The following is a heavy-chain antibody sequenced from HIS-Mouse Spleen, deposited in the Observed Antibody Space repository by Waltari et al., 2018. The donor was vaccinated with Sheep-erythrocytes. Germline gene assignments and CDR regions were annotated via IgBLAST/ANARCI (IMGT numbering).Heavy chain of an antibody. J-gene: IGHJ4*02. CDR2: ISWNSGSI. Sequence: EVQLVESGGGLVQPGRSLRLSCAASGFTFDDYAMHWVRQGPGKGLEWVSGISWNSGSIGYADSVKGRFTISRDNAKNSLYLQMNSLRAEDTALYYCAKAKSSSLDYWGQGTLVTVSS. CDR3: AKAKSSSLDY. V-gene: IGHV3-9*01. CDR1: GFTFDDYA. D-gene: IGHD6-6*01.